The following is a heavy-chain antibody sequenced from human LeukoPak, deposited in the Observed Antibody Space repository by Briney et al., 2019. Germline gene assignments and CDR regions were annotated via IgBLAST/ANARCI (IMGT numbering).Heavy chain of an antibody. CDR1: GFTFDDYA. D-gene: IGHD6-6*01. J-gene: IGHJ5*02. Sequence: GGSLRLSCAASGFTFDDYAMHWVRQAPGKGLEWVSGISWNSGSIGYADSVKGRFTISRDNAKNSLYLQMNSLRAEDTALYYCAKDRYSSSPGWFDPWGQGTLVTVS. CDR3: AKDRYSSSPGWFDP. V-gene: IGHV3-9*01. CDR2: ISWNSGSI.